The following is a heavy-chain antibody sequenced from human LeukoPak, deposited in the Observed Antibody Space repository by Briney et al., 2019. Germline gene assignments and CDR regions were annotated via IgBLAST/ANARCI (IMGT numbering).Heavy chain of an antibody. CDR3: AKLWGDSSGWSMDV. CDR1: GLIFSSYG. V-gene: IGHV3-23*01. D-gene: IGHD6-19*01. J-gene: IGHJ6*04. Sequence: GGSLRLSCAASGLIFSSYGMSWVRQAPGKGLEWVSAISGSGGNTYYADSVKGRFTISRDNSKNTLFLQMNSSRAEDTAIYYCAKLWGDSSGWSMDVWGKGTTVTISS. CDR2: ISGSGGNT.